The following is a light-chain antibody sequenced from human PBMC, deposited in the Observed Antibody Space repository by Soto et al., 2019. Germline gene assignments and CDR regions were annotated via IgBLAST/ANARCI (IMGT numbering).Light chain of an antibody. CDR2: DVR. CDR1: SSDVGGYNY. J-gene: IGLJ3*02. Sequence: QSALTQPASVSGSPGQSITISCTGTSSDVGGYNYVSWYHQHPGKAPKLMIYDVRVRPSGVSDRFSGSKSGNTASLTISGLQAEDEGDYYCFSSRQSKTLGVFGGGTKLTVL. V-gene: IGLV2-14*01. CDR3: FSSRQSKTLGV.